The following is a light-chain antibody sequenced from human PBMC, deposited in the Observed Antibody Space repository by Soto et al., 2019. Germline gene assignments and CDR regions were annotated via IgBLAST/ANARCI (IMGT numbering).Light chain of an antibody. V-gene: IGKV2-28*01. CDR3: MQDLQTRT. Sequence: DIVMTQSPLSLPVTPGEPASISCRSSQSLLHSNGYNYLDWYLQKPGQSPQLLIYLGSYRASGVPDRFSGSGSGTDFTLKISRVEAEDVGVYYCMQDLQTRTFGQGTKVDIX. CDR2: LGS. J-gene: IGKJ1*01. CDR1: QSLLHSNGYNY.